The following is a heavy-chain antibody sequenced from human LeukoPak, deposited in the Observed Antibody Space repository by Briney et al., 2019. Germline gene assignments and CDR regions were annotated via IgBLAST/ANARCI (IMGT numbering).Heavy chain of an antibody. D-gene: IGHD3-10*01. CDR2: ISAYNGNT. CDR3: ARVDPRGAFDI. CDR1: GYAFTSYG. Sequence: ASVKVSCKASGYAFTSYGIRWVREAPGQGLEWMGWISAYNGNTNYAQKLQGRVTMTTDISTSAAYMELRSLRSDDTAVYYCARVDPRGAFDIWGQGTMVTVSS. V-gene: IGHV1-18*01. J-gene: IGHJ3*02.